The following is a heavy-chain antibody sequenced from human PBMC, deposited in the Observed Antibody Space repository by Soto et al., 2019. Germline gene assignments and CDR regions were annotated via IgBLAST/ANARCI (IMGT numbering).Heavy chain of an antibody. CDR2: IYHSGST. V-gene: IGHV4-30-2*01. CDR3: ARRQLDPNNWFDP. Sequence: SETLSLTCSVSGVSISSGGYSWSWTRQPPGKGLEWILYIYHSGSTYYNPSLKSRVTISVDRSKKQFSLKLSSVTAADTAVYYCARRQLDPNNWFDPWGQGTLVTVSS. J-gene: IGHJ5*02. D-gene: IGHD6-13*01. CDR1: GVSISSGGYS.